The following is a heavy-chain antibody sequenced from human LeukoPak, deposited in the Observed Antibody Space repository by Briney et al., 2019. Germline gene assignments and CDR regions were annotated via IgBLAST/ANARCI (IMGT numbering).Heavy chain of an antibody. Sequence: SETLSLTCTVSGGPISSSSYYWGWIRQPPGKGLEWIGSIYYSGSTYYNPSLKSRVTISVDTSKNQFSLKLSSVTAADTAVYYCARRSGYSYGYYFDYWGQGTLVTVSS. J-gene: IGHJ4*02. CDR2: IYYSGST. CDR3: ARRSGYSYGYYFDY. D-gene: IGHD5-18*01. V-gene: IGHV4-39*01. CDR1: GGPISSSSYY.